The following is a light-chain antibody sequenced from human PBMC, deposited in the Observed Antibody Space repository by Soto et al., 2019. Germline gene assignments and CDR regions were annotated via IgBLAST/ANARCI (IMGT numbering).Light chain of an antibody. Sequence: EMVMTPSPATLSVSPVERATLSCRASQSVSSNLAWYQQKPGQAPRLLIYGASTRATGIPARFSGSGSGTEFTLTISSLQSEDIAVYYCQQYNNWPWTFGQGTKVDIK. CDR2: GAS. CDR1: QSVSSN. J-gene: IGKJ1*01. V-gene: IGKV3-15*01. CDR3: QQYNNWPWT.